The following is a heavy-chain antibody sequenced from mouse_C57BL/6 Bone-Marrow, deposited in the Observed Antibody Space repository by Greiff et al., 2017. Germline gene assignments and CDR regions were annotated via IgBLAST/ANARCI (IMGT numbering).Heavy chain of an antibody. V-gene: IGHV1-15*01. CDR3: TIYYYGDFAY. J-gene: IGHJ3*01. Sequence: QVQLQQSGAELVRPGASVTLSCKASGYTFTDYEMHWVKQTPVHGLEWIGAIDPETGGTAYNQKFKGKAILTADKSSSTAYMELRSLTSEDAAVYYCTIYYYGDFAYWGQGTLVTVSA. CDR2: IDPETGGT. D-gene: IGHD1-1*01. CDR1: GYTFTDYE.